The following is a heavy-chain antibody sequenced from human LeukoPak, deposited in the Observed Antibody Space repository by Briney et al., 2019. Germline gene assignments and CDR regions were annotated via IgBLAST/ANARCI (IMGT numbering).Heavy chain of an antibody. V-gene: IGHV3-48*01. J-gene: IGHJ3*02. Sequence: GGSLRLSCAASGFTFSSYSMNWVRQAPGKGLEWVSYISNNSSTIYYADSVMGRFTISRDNSRNTLYLQMNSLRAEDTAAYYCARASGPFDIWGQGTMVTVSS. CDR3: ARASGPFDI. CDR1: GFTFSSYS. CDR2: ISNNSSTI. D-gene: IGHD3-10*01.